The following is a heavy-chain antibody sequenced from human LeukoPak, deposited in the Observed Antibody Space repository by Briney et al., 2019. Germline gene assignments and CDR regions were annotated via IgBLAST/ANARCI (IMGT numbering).Heavy chain of an antibody. CDR3: ARELGSGTFDY. CDR2: MWYDGSKE. V-gene: IGHV3-33*01. J-gene: IGHJ4*02. CDR1: GFTFSVYG. D-gene: IGHD6-19*01. Sequence: GRSLRLSCAASGFTFSVYGMHWVRQAPGKGLDWVAVMWYDGSKEYYADSVKGRSTISRDTSTNMLYLQMNSLRAEDTAVYYCARELGSGTFDYWGQGTLVTVSS.